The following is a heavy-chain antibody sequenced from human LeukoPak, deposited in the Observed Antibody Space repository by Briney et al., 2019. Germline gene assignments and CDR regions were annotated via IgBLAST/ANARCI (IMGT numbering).Heavy chain of an antibody. J-gene: IGHJ5*02. CDR2: IYYSGST. Sequence: PSETLSLTCTVSGGSISSSSYYWGWIRQPPGKGLEWIGSIYYSGSTYYNPSLKSRVTISVDTSKNQFSLRLSSVTAADTAVYYCARVAAAGLSWWFDPWGQGTLVTVSS. V-gene: IGHV4-39*07. D-gene: IGHD6-13*01. CDR3: ARVAAAGLSWWFDP. CDR1: GGSISSSSYY.